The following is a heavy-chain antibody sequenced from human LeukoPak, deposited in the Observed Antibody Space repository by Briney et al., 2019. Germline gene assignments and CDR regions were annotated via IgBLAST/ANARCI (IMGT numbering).Heavy chain of an antibody. CDR2: LYSGGSA. J-gene: IGHJ4*02. CDR1: GFTVSSNY. CDR3: AKDRASGSYYNEVDY. Sequence: QSGGSLRLSCAASGFTVSSNYMSWVRQAPGKGLEWVSVLYSGGSAYYADSVKGRFTISRDNSKNTLYLQMNSLRAEDTAVYYCAKDRASGSYYNEVDYWGQGTLVTVSS. V-gene: IGHV3-53*01. D-gene: IGHD3-10*01.